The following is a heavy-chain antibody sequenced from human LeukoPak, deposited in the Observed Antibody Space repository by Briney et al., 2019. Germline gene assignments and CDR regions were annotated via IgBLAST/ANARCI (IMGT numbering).Heavy chain of an antibody. CDR1: GGSMRSYY. CDR3: ARQRPPGYYDSSGYYGYYYYGMDV. D-gene: IGHD3-22*01. J-gene: IGHJ6*02. V-gene: IGHV4-59*08. CDR2: VYYSGTA. Sequence: SETLSLTCTVSGGSMRSYYWSWIRQPPGKGLELIGYVYYSGTANYNPSLESRVTILVDTSKNQFSLKLSSVTAADTAVYYCARQRPPGYYDSSGYYGYYYYGMDVWGQGTTVTVSS.